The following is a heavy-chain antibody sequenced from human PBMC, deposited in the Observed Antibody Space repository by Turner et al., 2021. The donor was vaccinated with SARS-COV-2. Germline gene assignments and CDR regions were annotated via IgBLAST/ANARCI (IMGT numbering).Heavy chain of an antibody. CDR3: ARDGDCSSTSCSIDY. CDR1: GFTFSSYG. D-gene: IGHD2-2*03. V-gene: IGHV3-33*01. Sequence: QVQLVESGGGVVQPGRSLRLSCAASGFTFSSYGKHWVRQAPGKGLEWVAVIWYDGSNKYYADSVKGRFTISRDNSKNTLYLQMNSLRAEDTAVYYCARDGDCSSTSCSIDYWGQGTLVTVSS. J-gene: IGHJ4*02. CDR2: IWYDGSNK.